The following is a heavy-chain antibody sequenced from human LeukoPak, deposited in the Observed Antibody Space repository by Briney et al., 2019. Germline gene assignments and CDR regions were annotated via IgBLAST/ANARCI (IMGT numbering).Heavy chain of an antibody. CDR1: GFTFSSYS. CDR3: ARDSSMLRGPLVIYYFDF. D-gene: IGHD3-10*01. J-gene: IGHJ4*02. Sequence: GGSLRLSCAASGFTFSSYSMNWVRQAPGEGLEWVSTISGGGDATYYADSVKGRFTISRDNSKNTLYLQMNSLRVEDTAVYYCARDSSMLRGPLVIYYFDFWGQGTLVTVSS. V-gene: IGHV3-23*01. CDR2: ISGGGDAT.